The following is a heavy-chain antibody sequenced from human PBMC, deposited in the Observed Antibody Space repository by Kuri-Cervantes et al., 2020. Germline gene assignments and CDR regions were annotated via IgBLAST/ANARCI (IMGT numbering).Heavy chain of an antibody. CDR2: SNAGNGNT. CDR3: ARDSGSGSYPHAFDI. J-gene: IGHJ3*02. CDR1: GYTFTSYA. D-gene: IGHD3-10*01. Sequence: ASVKVSCRASGYTFTSYAMHWVRQAPGQRLEWMGWSNAGNGNTKYSQEFQGRVTITRDTSASTAFMELSRLRSDDTAVYYCARDSGSGSYPHAFDIWGQETMVTVSS. V-gene: IGHV1-3*02.